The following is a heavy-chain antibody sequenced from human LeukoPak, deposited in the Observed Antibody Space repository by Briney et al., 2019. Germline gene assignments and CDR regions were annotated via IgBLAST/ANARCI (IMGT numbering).Heavy chain of an antibody. CDR2: INPSGGST. D-gene: IGHD4-17*01. Sequence: GASVKVSCKASGYTFTSYYMHWVRQAPGQGLEWMGIINPSGGSTSYAQKFQGRVTMTRDMSTSTVYMELSSLRSEDTAVYYCARDRLVYGDYVFDAFDIWGQGTMVTVSS. V-gene: IGHV1-46*01. CDR3: ARDRLVYGDYVFDAFDI. J-gene: IGHJ3*02. CDR1: GYTFTSYY.